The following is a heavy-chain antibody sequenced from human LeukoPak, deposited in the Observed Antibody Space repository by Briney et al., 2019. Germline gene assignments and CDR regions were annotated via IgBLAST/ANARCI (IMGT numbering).Heavy chain of an antibody. J-gene: IGHJ3*02. CDR3: ARGPPGSGAFDI. CDR1: GLTFSSYA. V-gene: IGHV3-23*01. CDR2: ISGSGGST. Sequence: GGSLRLSCAASGLTFSSYAMSWVRQAPGKGLEWASAISGSGGSTYYADSVKGRSTISRDNSKNTLYLQMNSLGAEDTAVYYCARGPPGSGAFDIWGQGTMVTVSS. D-gene: IGHD2-15*01.